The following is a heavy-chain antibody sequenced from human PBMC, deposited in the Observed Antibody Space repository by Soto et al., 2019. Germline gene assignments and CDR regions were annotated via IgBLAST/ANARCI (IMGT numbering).Heavy chain of an antibody. V-gene: IGHV4-59*01. CDR1: GGSISSDY. D-gene: IGHD3-10*01. J-gene: IGHJ5*02. Sequence: SKTLSLTCTVSGGSISSDYWCWIRQPPGKGLEWIGYIYYSGSTNYNPSLKSRVTISVDTSKNQFSLKLSSVTAADTAVYYCARGQDYYGSGSYPSWFDPWGQGTLVTVS. CDR3: ARGQDYYGSGSYPSWFDP. CDR2: IYYSGST.